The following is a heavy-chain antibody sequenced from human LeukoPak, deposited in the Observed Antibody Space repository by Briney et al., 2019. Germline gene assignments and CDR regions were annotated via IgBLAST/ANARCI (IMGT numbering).Heavy chain of an antibody. Sequence: GGSLRLSCAASGFTFSTYSMNWVRQAPGKGLEWVSSISSGSSFIYYADSVKGRFTISRDNAKNSLFLQMNSLRAEDTAVYYCARESSGYFYWGQGALVTVSS. D-gene: IGHD3-22*01. CDR3: ARESSGYFY. V-gene: IGHV3-21*01. CDR1: GFTFSTYS. CDR2: ISSGSSFI. J-gene: IGHJ4*02.